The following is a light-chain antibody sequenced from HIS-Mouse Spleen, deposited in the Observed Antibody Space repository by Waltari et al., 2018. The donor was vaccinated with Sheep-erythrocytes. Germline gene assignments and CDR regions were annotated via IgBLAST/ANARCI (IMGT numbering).Light chain of an antibody. CDR2: AAS. J-gene: IGKJ2*01. V-gene: IGKV1-39*01. Sequence: DIQMTQSPSSLSASVGDRVTITCQASQDISSYLNWYQQKPGKAPKLLIYAASSLQSGVPSRFSGSGSGTDFTLTISSLQPEDFATYYCQQSYSGPLYTFGQGTKLEIK. CDR1: QDISSY. CDR3: QQSYSGPLYT.